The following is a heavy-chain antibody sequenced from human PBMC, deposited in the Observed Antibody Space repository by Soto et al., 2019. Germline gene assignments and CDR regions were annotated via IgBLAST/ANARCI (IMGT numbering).Heavy chain of an antibody. CDR2: IYYSGST. CDR3: ARVVGLRYFDWSMGYYYYMDV. V-gene: IGHV4-59*01. D-gene: IGHD3-9*01. CDR1: GGSISSYY. J-gene: IGHJ6*03. Sequence: SETLSLTCTVSGGSISSYYWSWIRQPPGKGLEWIGYIYYSGSTNYNPSLKSRVTISVDTSKNQFSLKLSSVTAADTAVYYCARVVGLRYFDWSMGYYYYMDVWGKGTTVTVSS.